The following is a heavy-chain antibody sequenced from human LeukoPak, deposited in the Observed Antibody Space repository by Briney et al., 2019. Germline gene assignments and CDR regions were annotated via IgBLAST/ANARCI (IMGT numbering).Heavy chain of an antibody. J-gene: IGHJ4*02. CDR3: ARQLELRFDY. Sequence: PSETLSLTCTVSGGSISSSSYYWGWIRQPPGKGLEWIGSIYYSGSTYYNPSLKSRVTISVDTSKNQFSLKLSSVTAADTAVYYCARQLELRFDYWGQGTLVTVSS. CDR1: GGSISSSSYY. V-gene: IGHV4-39*01. D-gene: IGHD1-7*01. CDR2: IYYSGST.